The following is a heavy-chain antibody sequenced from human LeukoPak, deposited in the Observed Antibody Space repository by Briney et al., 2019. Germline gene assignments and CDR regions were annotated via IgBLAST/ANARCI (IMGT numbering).Heavy chain of an antibody. CDR2: MNPNSGNT. Sequence: ASVKVSCKASGYTFTGYDINWVRQATGQGLEWMGWMNPNSGNTGYAQKFQGRVTMTRNTSISTAYMELSSLRSEDTAVYYCARGLYSSSWFAITGNWFDPWGQGTLVTVSS. CDR3: ARGLYSSSWFAITGNWFDP. CDR1: GYTFTGYD. J-gene: IGHJ5*02. D-gene: IGHD6-13*01. V-gene: IGHV1-8*01.